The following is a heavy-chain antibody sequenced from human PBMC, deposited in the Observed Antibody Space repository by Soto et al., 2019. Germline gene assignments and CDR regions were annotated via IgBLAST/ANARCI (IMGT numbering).Heavy chain of an antibody. CDR1: GFTFSSYA. J-gene: IGHJ4*02. V-gene: IGHV3-23*01. CDR3: AKSGPTYYYDSSGYFDY. D-gene: IGHD3-22*01. Sequence: GGSLRLSCAASGFTFSSYAMSWVRQAPGKGLEWVSAISGSGGSTYYADSMKGRFTISRDNSKNTLYLQVNSLRAEDTAVYYCAKSGPTYYYDSSGYFDYWGQGTLVTVSS. CDR2: ISGSGGST.